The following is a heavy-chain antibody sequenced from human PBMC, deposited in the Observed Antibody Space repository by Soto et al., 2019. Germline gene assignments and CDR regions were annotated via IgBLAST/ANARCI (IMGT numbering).Heavy chain of an antibody. CDR1: GFTFSSYA. CDR3: AKLAPAGYSGYEADAFDI. D-gene: IGHD5-12*01. CDR2: ISGSGGST. Sequence: GGSLRLSCAASGFTFSSYAMSWVRQAPGKGLEWVSAISGSGGSTYYADSVKGRFTISRDNSKNTLYLQMNSLRAEDTAVYYCAKLAPAGYSGYEADAFDIWGQGTMVTVSS. J-gene: IGHJ3*02. V-gene: IGHV3-23*01.